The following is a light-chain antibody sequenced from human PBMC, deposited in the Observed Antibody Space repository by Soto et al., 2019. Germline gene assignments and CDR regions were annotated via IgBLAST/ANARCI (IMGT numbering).Light chain of an antibody. V-gene: IGKV3-11*01. J-gene: IGKJ4*01. CDR1: QSVDYY. Sequence: EIVLTQSPVTLSLSPGERATLSCRASQSVDYYLAWYQQKPGQAPRLLIYAASNRATGIPARFSGSGAGTDFTLTISSLEPEDVAVYYCLQRSNWPLTFGGGTKVEIK. CDR3: LQRSNWPLT. CDR2: AAS.